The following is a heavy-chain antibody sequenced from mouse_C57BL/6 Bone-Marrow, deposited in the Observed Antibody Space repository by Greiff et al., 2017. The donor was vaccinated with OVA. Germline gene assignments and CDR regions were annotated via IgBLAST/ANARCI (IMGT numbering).Heavy chain of an antibody. CDR3: ALTTVVHYYAMDY. CDR2: INPNNGGT. D-gene: IGHD1-1*01. CDR1: GYTFTDYY. V-gene: IGHV1-26*01. J-gene: IGHJ4*01. Sequence: VQLQQSGPELVKPGASVKISCKASGYTFTDYYMNWVKQSHGKSLEWIGDINPNNGGTSYNQKFKGKATLTVDKSSSTAYMELRSLTSEDSAVYYCALTTVVHYYAMDYWGQGTSVTVSS.